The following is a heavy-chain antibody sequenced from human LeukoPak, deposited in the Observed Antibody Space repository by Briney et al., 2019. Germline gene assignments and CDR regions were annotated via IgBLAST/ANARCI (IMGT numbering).Heavy chain of an antibody. CDR2: IYYSGST. V-gene: IGHV4-59*01. J-gene: IGHJ4*02. D-gene: IGHD1-26*01. Sequence: SETLSLTCTVSGGSISSYYWSWIRQPPGKGLEWIGYIYYSGSTNYNPSLKSRVTISVDTSKNQFSLKLSSVTAADTAVYYCARLRGGSYGDFDYWGQGTLVTVSS. CDR3: ARLRGGSYGDFDY. CDR1: GGSISSYY.